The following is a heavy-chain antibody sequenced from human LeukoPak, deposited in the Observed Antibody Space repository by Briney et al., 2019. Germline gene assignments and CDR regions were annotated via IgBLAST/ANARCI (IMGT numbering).Heavy chain of an antibody. V-gene: IGHV3-33*01. CDR3: ARDSPSITPDY. CDR2: IWYDGSNK. CDR1: GFTFSSYG. Sequence: PGRSLRLSCAASGFTFSSYGMHWVRPAPGKGLEWVAVIWYDGSNKYYADSVKGRFTISRDNSKNTVYLQMNSLRAEDTAIYYCARDSPSITPDYWGQGTLVTVSS. D-gene: IGHD1-20*01. J-gene: IGHJ4*02.